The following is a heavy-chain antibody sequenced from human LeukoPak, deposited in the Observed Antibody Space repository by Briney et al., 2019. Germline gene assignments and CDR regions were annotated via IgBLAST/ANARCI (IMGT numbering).Heavy chain of an antibody. Sequence: GGSLRLSCAASGFTVSLYHMTWVRQAPGKGLEWVSVIYNGGNTYYADSVKGRFTISRDNAKNTVYLQMNSLRAEDTAVYYCAKVGFDYFDSSGSPNYWGQGTLVTVSS. V-gene: IGHV3-53*01. CDR2: IYNGGNT. CDR3: AKVGFDYFDSSGSPNY. J-gene: IGHJ4*02. D-gene: IGHD3-22*01. CDR1: GFTVSLYH.